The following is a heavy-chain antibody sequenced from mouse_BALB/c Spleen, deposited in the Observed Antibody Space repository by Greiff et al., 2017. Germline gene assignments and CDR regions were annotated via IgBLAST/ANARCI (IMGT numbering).Heavy chain of an antibody. CDR3: ARYYAHDGAMDY. J-gene: IGHJ4*01. D-gene: IGHD1-1*02. CDR1: GFSLTSYG. V-gene: IGHV2-9*02. CDR2: IWAGGST. Sequence: QVQLQQSVPGLVAPSQSLSITCTVSGFSLTSYGVHWVRQPPGKGLEWLGVIWAGGSTNYNSALMSRLSISKDNSKSQVFLKMNSLQTDDTAMYYCARYYAHDGAMDYWGQGTSVTVSS.